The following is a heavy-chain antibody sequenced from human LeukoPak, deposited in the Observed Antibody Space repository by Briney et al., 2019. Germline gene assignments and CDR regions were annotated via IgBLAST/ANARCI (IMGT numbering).Heavy chain of an antibody. D-gene: IGHD3-10*01. V-gene: IGHV3-23*01. CDR2: MSGSGGST. CDR3: AKGGSGSYYEFQY. Sequence: GGSLRLSCAASGFTFSIYGMSWVRQAPGRGLEWVSAMSGSGGSTYYADSVKGRFTISRDNSKSTLYLQMNSLRAEDTAVYYCAKGGSGSYYEFQYWGQGTLVTVSS. J-gene: IGHJ4*02. CDR1: GFTFSIYG.